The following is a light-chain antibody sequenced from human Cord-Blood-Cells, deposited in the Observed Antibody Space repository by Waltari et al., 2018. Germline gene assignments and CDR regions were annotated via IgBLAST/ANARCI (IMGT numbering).Light chain of an antibody. CDR2: GNS. CDR1: SSNLGAGYD. CDR3: QSYDSSLSGSV. Sequence: QSVLTQPPSVSGAPGQRVTISCTGTSSNLGAGYDVPCYQQLPGTAPKLLIYGNSNRPSGVPDRFSGSKSGTSASLAITGLQAEDEADYYCQSYDSSLSGSVFGGGTKLTVL. J-gene: IGLJ3*02. V-gene: IGLV1-40*01.